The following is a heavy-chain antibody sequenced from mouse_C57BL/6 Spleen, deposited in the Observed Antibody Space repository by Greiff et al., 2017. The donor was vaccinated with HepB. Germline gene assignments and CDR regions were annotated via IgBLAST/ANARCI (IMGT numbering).Heavy chain of an antibody. V-gene: IGHV3-6*01. CDR2: ISYDGSN. CDR1: GYSITSGYY. Sequence: EVKVEESGPGLVKPSQSLSLTCSVTGYSITSGYYWNWIRQFPGNKLEWMGYISYDGSNNYNPSLKNRISITRDTSKNQFFLKLNSVTTEDTATYYCARDLYYYGSSYGAMDYCGQGTSVTVSS. CDR3: ARDLYYYGSSYGAMDY. J-gene: IGHJ4*01. D-gene: IGHD1-1*01.